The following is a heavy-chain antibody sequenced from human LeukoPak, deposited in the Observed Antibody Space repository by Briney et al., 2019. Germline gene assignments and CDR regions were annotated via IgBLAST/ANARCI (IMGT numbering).Heavy chain of an antibody. V-gene: IGHV1-46*01. CDR1: GYTFTSYY. CDR3: ATDLWELTNFDY. J-gene: IGHJ4*02. D-gene: IGHD3-16*01. CDR2: INPSGGST. Sequence: EASVKVSCKASGYTFTSYYMHWVRQAPGQGLEWMGIINPSGGSTSYAQKFQGRVTMTEDTSTDTVYMELSSLRSEDTAVYYCATDLWELTNFDYWGQGTLVTVSS.